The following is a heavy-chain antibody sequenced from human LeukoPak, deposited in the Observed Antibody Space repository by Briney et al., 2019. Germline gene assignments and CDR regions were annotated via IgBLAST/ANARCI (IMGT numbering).Heavy chain of an antibody. CDR3: ARGRPHGNDY. Sequence: GGSLRLSCAASGFTFSSYWMNWVRQAPGKGLVWVSRIASDGSSTTYADSVKGRFSISRDNAKNTLYLQINGLRVEDTAVYYCARGRPHGNDYWGQGTLVTVSS. CDR1: GFTFSSYW. V-gene: IGHV3-74*01. CDR2: IASDGSST. D-gene: IGHD4-23*01. J-gene: IGHJ4*02.